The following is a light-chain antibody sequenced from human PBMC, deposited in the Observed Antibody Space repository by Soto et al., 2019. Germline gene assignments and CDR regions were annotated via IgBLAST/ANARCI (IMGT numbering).Light chain of an antibody. CDR2: GAS. CDR3: QQYNNWPRT. V-gene: IGKV3-15*01. J-gene: IGKJ1*01. CDR1: QSVSSN. Sequence: LVMTQSPGTLYLSPGERATLSCRASQSVSSNLAWYQQKPGQAPRLLIYGASTRATGIPARFSGSGSGTEFTLTISSLQSEDFAVYYCQQYNNWPRTFGQGTKVDI.